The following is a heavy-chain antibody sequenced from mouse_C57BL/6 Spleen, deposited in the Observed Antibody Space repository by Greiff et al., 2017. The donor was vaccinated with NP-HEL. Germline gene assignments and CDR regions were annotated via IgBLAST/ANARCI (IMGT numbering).Heavy chain of an antibody. CDR3: ARSPTTVVPDY. J-gene: IGHJ2*01. CDR2: IHPTSGST. CDR1: GYTFTSYW. D-gene: IGHD1-1*01. V-gene: IGHV1-64*01. Sequence: VQLQQPGAELVKPGASVKLSCKASGYTFTSYWMHWVKQRPGQGLEWIGMIHPTSGSTNYNETFKSTATLTVDNSSSTAYMQLSSLTSEDYAVYYCARSPTTVVPDYWGQGTTLTVSS.